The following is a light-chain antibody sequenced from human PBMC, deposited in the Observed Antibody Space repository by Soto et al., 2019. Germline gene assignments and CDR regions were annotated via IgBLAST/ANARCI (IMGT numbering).Light chain of an antibody. J-gene: IGKJ4*01. CDR3: PPRSGLPAT. CDR2: DAS. CDR1: QSVGTY. Sequence: EIVLTQFPATLSWSPGDRATLSCRASQSVGTYLGWYQQRPGQPPRLLIYDASKRATGIPARFSGGGSGTDFSLTICSLEPEDFAVYYCPPRSGLPATFGGGTKVEIK. V-gene: IGKV3-11*01.